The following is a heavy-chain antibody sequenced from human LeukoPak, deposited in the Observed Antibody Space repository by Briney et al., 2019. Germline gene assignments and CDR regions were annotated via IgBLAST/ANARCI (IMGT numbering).Heavy chain of an antibody. Sequence: GGSLRLSCVASGLTVNSSFISWVRQAPGKGLEWDSVFYSGGATYYADSVKGRFTMSRDNSKNTLYLQMNNLRAEDTGMYYCARAVGGAFYMDVWGKGTTVTVSS. V-gene: IGHV3-53*01. CDR1: GLTVNSSF. CDR3: ARAVGGAFYMDV. CDR2: FYSGGAT. J-gene: IGHJ6*03. D-gene: IGHD2-15*01.